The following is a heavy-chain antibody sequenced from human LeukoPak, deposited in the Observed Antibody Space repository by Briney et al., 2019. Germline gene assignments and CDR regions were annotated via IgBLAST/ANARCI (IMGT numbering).Heavy chain of an antibody. J-gene: IGHJ5*02. CDR1: GFTVSSNY. CDR3: ARSGSSSEPTTSMGVLNWFDP. CDR2: IYSGGST. D-gene: IGHD6-6*01. V-gene: IGHV3-66*02. Sequence: GGSLRLSCAASGFTVSSNYMSWVRQAPGKGLEWVSVIYSGGSTYYADSVKGRFTISRDNSKNTLYLQMNSLRAEDTAVYYCARSGSSSEPTTSMGVLNWFDPWGQGTLVTVSS.